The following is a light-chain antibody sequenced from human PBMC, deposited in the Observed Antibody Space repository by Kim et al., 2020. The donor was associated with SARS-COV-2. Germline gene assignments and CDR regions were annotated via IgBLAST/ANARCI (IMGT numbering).Light chain of an antibody. CDR1: QDISSN. CDR3: QQIKNYPLT. CDR2: LTS. Sequence: SASVGDRVTITCRASQDISSNLAWYQQKPGKAPNLLIYLTSTLQSGVSSRFSGSGSGTEFTLTISTLQPEDVATYYCQQIKNYPLTFGGGTKLEI. J-gene: IGKJ4*01. V-gene: IGKV1-9*01.